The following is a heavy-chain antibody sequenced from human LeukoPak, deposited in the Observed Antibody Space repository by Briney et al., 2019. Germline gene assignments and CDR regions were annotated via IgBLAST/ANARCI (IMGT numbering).Heavy chain of an antibody. CDR2: IYYSGST. CDR3: ARHRQRDGYTRV. D-gene: IGHD5-24*01. Sequence: PSETLSLTCTVSGGSISSGGYYWSWIRQPPGKGLEWIGSIYYSGSTYYNPSLKSRVTISVDTSKNQFSLKLSSVTAADTAVYYCARHRQRDGYTRVWGQGALVTVSS. V-gene: IGHV4-39*01. CDR1: GGSISSGGYY. J-gene: IGHJ4*02.